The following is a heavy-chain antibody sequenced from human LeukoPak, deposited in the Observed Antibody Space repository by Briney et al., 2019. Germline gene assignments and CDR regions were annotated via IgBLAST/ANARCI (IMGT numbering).Heavy chain of an antibody. Sequence: SETLSLTCAVYGGSFSGYYWSWLRQPPGKGLEWIGEINHSGSTNCNPSLKSRVTISVDTSKNQFSLKLSSVTAADTAVYYCARDLSNYYFDYWGQGTLVTVSA. CDR1: GGSFSGYY. CDR3: ARDLSNYYFDY. D-gene: IGHD5-24*01. CDR2: INHSGST. V-gene: IGHV4-34*01. J-gene: IGHJ4*02.